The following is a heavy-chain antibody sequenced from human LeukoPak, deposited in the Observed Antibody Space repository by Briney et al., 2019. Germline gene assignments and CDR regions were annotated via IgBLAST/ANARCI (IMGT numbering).Heavy chain of an antibody. V-gene: IGHV1-2*06. J-gene: IGHJ4*02. D-gene: IGHD3-22*01. Sequence: ASVKVSCKASGYTFTGYYMHWVRQAPGQGLEWMGRINPNSGGTNYAQKFQGGVTITRDTSISTAYMELSRLRSDDTAVYYCARGDSSGYYPFDYWGQGTLVTVSS. CDR3: ARGDSSGYYPFDY. CDR1: GYTFTGYY. CDR2: INPNSGGT.